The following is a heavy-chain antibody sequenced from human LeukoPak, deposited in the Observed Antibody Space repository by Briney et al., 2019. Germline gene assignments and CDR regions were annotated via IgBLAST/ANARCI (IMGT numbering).Heavy chain of an antibody. CDR2: IYHSGST. J-gene: IGHJ4*02. CDR1: GGSISSSSYY. V-gene: IGHV4-39*07. CDR3: ARDRGTWNDDGFDY. D-gene: IGHD1-1*01. Sequence: SSETLSLTCTVSGGSISSSSYYWGWIRQPPGKGLEWIGTIYHSGSTYYNPSLKSRVTISVDTSKNQFSLKLSSVTAADTAVYYCARDRGTWNDDGFDYWGQGTLVTVSS.